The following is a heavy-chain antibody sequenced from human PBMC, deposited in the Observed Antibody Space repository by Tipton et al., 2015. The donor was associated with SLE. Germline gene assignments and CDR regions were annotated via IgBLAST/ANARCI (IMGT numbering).Heavy chain of an antibody. V-gene: IGHV4-34*01. D-gene: IGHD3-10*01. CDR3: ARVRVYYDDSSPYGMDV. CDR1: GFTFSSYS. CDR2: INQSGIDQSGST. Sequence: LRLSCAASGFTFSSYSMNWVRQPPGKGLEWIGEINQSGIDQSGSTYYNPSLKSRVTISVDTSKNQVSLKVASLTAADTAVYYCARVRVYYDDSSPYGMDVWGQGTTVTVSS. J-gene: IGHJ6*02.